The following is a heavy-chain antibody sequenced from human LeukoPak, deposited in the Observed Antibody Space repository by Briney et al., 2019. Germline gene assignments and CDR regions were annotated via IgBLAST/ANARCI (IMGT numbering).Heavy chain of an antibody. CDR1: GFTFSSYA. V-gene: IGHV3-30-3*01. Sequence: GGSLRLSCAASGFTFSSYAMHWVRQAPGKGLEWVAVISYDRSNKYYADSVKGRFTISRDNSKNTLYLQMNSLRAEDTAVYYCARDRSSSINWFDPWGQGTLVTVSS. CDR3: ARDRSSSINWFDP. CDR2: ISYDRSNK. D-gene: IGHD6-13*01. J-gene: IGHJ5*02.